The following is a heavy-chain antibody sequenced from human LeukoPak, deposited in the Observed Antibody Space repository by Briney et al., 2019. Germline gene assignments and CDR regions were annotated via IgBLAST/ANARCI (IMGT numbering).Heavy chain of an antibody. J-gene: IGHJ6*02. D-gene: IGHD6-6*01. CDR3: ARLDEYSSSSRYYGMDV. Sequence: SVKVSCKASGGTFSSYAISWVRQAPGQGLEWMGGIIPIFGTANYAQKFQGRVTITADESTSTAYMELSSLRSEDTAVYYCARLDEYSSSSRYYGMDVWGQGTTVAVSS. CDR2: IIPIFGTA. CDR1: GGTFSSYA. V-gene: IGHV1-69*13.